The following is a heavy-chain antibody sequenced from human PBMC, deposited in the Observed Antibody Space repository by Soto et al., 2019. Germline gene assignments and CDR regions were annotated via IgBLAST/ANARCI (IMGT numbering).Heavy chain of an antibody. J-gene: IGHJ4*02. V-gene: IGHV1-24*01. CDR2: FDPEDGET. CDR1: GYTLTELS. Sequence: GASVKVSCKVSGYTLTELSMHWVRQAPGKGLEWMGGFDPEDGETIYAQKFQGRVTMTEDTSTDTAYMELCSLRSEDTAVYYCATGLTMVRGVIRDYWGQGTLVTVSS. D-gene: IGHD3-10*01. CDR3: ATGLTMVRGVIRDY.